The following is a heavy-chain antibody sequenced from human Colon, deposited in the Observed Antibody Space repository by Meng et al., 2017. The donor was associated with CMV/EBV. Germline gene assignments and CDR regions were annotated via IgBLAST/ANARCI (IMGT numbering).Heavy chain of an antibody. J-gene: IGHJ4*02. Sequence: SVTVSCKVSGYTFTSYGISWVRQAPGQGLEWMGWISVFNGNTKYAQKFQGRVTMTTDMSTKSAFMELRSLRSDDTAVYYCARVGDIVVEPAAPFDFWGQGTLVTVSS. CDR3: ARVGDIVVEPAAPFDF. CDR1: GYTFTSYG. V-gene: IGHV1-18*01. CDR2: ISVFNGNT. D-gene: IGHD2-2*01.